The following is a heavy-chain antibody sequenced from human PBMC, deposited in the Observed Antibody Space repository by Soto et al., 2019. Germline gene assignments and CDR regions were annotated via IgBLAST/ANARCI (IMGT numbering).Heavy chain of an antibody. V-gene: IGHV1-3*01. CDR3: ARPHDYGDYEDAFDI. Sequence: RASVKVSCKASGYTFTSYAMHWVRQAPGQRLEWMGWINAGNGNTKYSQKFQGRVTITRDTSASTAYMELSSLRSEDTAVYYCARPHDYGDYEDAFDIWGQGTMVTVSS. CDR1: GYTFTSYA. CDR2: INAGNGNT. J-gene: IGHJ3*02. D-gene: IGHD4-17*01.